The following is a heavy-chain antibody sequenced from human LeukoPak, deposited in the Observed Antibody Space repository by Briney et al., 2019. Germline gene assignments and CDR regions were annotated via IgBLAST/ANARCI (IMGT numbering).Heavy chain of an antibody. J-gene: IGHJ6*02. CDR3: ARDWGYYYYYGMDV. CDR2: ISSSSSYI. Sequence: GGSLRLSCAASGFTFSSYSMNWVRQAPGKGLEWVSSISSSSSYIYYADSVKGRFTISRDNARNSLYLQMNSLRAEDTAVYYCARDWGYYYYYGMDVWGQGTTVTVSS. CDR1: GFTFSSYS. V-gene: IGHV3-21*01. D-gene: IGHD3-16*01.